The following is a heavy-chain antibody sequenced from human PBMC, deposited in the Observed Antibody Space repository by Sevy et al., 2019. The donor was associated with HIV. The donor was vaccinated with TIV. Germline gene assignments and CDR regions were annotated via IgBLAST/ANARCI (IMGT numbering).Heavy chain of an antibody. Sequence: LSLTCAASGFTFSSYAMHWVRQAPGKGLEWVAVISYDGSNKYYAESVKGRFTISRDNSKNTLYLQMNSLRAEDTAVYYCARDLSMVRGVIRGNIDYWGQGTLVTVSS. CDR1: GFTFSSYA. D-gene: IGHD3-10*01. J-gene: IGHJ4*02. V-gene: IGHV3-30-3*01. CDR2: ISYDGSNK. CDR3: ARDLSMVRGVIRGNIDY.